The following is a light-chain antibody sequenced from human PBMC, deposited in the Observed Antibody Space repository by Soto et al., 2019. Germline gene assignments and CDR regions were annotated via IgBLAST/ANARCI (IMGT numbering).Light chain of an antibody. Sequence: DIQMTQSPSSLSASVGDRVTITCRASQSISSYLNWYQQKPGKAPKLLIYAASSLQSGVPSRFSGSGSGTDFTLTISSLQPEDFATYYCQQSYSTLITFGPGNKVDIK. CDR3: QQSYSTLIT. J-gene: IGKJ3*01. V-gene: IGKV1-39*01. CDR1: QSISSY. CDR2: AAS.